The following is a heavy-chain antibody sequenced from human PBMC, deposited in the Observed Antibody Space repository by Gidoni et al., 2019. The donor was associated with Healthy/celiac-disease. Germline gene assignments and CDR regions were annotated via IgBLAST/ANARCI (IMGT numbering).Heavy chain of an antibody. D-gene: IGHD4-17*01. CDR3: ARGTPRLRSKFDY. V-gene: IGHV3-48*03. J-gene: IGHJ4*02. Sequence: NWVRQAPGKGLEWVSYISSSGSTIYYADSVKGRFTIYRDNDKKSLYLQMNSLRADETAVYYCARGTPRLRSKFDYWVQVTLVTVSS. CDR2: ISSSGSTI.